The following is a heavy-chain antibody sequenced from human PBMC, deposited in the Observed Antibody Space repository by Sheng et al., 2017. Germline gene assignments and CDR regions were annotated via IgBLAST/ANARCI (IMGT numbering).Heavy chain of an antibody. D-gene: IGHD4-4*01. Sequence: QVQLVESGGGVVQPGGSLRLSCAASGFTFSSYGMHWVRQAPGKGLEWVAFIRYDGSNKYYADSVKGRFTISRDNSKNTLYLQMNSLRAEDTAVYYCAKDGTVTKFPHYYYYMDVWGKGTTVTVSS. J-gene: IGHJ6*03. CDR3: AKDGTVTKFPHYYYYMDV. CDR1: GFTFSSYG. CDR2: IRYDGSNK. V-gene: IGHV3-30*02.